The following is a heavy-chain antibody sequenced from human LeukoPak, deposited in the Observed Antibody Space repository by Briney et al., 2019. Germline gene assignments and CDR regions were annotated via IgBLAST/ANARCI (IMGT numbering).Heavy chain of an antibody. CDR2: INWNADST. D-gene: IGHD6-6*01. J-gene: IGHJ4*02. CDR1: GFTFDDYG. Sequence: GGSLRLSCAASGFTFDDYGMSWVRQAPGKGLEWVSGINWNADSTGYADSVKGRFTISRDNAKNSLYLQMNSLRAEDTAVYYCARGEWSSSPFDYWGQGTLVTVSS. V-gene: IGHV3-20*04. CDR3: ARGEWSSSPFDY.